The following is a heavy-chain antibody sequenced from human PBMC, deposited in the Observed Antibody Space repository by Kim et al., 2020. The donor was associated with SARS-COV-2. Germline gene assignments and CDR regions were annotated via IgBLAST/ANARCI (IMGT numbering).Heavy chain of an antibody. CDR2: IYYSGST. Sequence: SETLSLTCTVSGGSISIYYWSWIRQPPGKGLEWIGYIYYSGSTNYNPSLKSRVTISVDTSKNQFSLKLSSVTAADTAVYYCARVKVREANFAVIAEYYFDYRGQGTLVTVSS. D-gene: IGHD3-10*01. J-gene: IGHJ4*02. CDR1: GGSISIYY. V-gene: IGHV4-59*01. CDR3: ARVKVREANFAVIAEYYFDY.